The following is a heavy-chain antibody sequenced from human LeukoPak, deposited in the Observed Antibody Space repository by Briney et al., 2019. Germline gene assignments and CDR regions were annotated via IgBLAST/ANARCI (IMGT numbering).Heavy chain of an antibody. V-gene: IGHV1-69*05. J-gene: IGHJ4*02. D-gene: IGHD1-26*01. CDR2: IIPIFGTA. CDR3: ARHYPMGEYYFDY. CDR1: GGTFSSYA. Sequence: SVKVSCKASGGTFSSYAISWVRQAPGQGLEWMGGIIPIFGTANYAQKFQGRVTITTDESTSTAYMELSRLRSEDTAVYYCARHYPMGEYYFDYWGQGTLVTVSS.